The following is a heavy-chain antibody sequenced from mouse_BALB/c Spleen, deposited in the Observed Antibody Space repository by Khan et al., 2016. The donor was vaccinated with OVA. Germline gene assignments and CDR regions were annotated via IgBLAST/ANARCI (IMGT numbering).Heavy chain of an antibody. CDR1: GYTFTSYT. D-gene: IGHD2-14*01. CDR2: INTSTGYT. Sequence: QIQLVQSGAELARPGASVKMSCKASGYTFTSYTIHWIKKRPGQGLEWIGYINTSTGYTNYNQKFKDKATFTTDKSSTTVYLQLSSLTSDDSTVYKCESDGAYHRNDGWFAYWGQGTLVTVSA. V-gene: IGHV1-4*01. CDR3: ESDGAYHRNDGWFAY. J-gene: IGHJ3*01.